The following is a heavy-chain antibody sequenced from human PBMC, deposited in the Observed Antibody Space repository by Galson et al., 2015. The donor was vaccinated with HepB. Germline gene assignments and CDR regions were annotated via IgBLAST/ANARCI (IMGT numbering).Heavy chain of an antibody. CDR3: ARPYSSSWYSALSLGY. CDR1: GFNFSRFSSYS. V-gene: IGHV3-7*03. CDR2: IGQDGREI. Sequence: SLRLSCAASGFNFSRFSSYSMSWVRQAPGKGLEWVANIGQDGREIYYVDSVKGRFTISRDNAKNSLYLQMNTLRAEDTAVYYCARPYSSSWYSALSLGYWGQGTLVAVSS. J-gene: IGHJ4*02. D-gene: IGHD6-13*01.